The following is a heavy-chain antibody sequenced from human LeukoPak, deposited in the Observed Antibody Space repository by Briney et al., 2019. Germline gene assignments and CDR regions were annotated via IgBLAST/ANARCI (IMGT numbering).Heavy chain of an antibody. D-gene: IGHD4-17*01. Sequence: GGSLRLSCAASGFTFSGYWMHWVRQAPGKGLVWVSRINSDGTSTSYADSVEGRFTISSDNAKNTLYLQMNSLRAEDTAVYYCARRGSYGDYSVYWGQGTLVTVSS. CDR1: GFTFSGYW. CDR3: ARRGSYGDYSVY. CDR2: INSDGTST. J-gene: IGHJ4*02. V-gene: IGHV3-74*01.